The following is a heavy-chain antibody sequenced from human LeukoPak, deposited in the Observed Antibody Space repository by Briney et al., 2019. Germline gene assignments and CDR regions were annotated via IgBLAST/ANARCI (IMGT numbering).Heavy chain of an antibody. CDR1: GGSFSGYY. D-gene: IGHD4-17*01. CDR2: INHSGST. CDR3: ARGLGYGDGNP. Sequence: PSETLSLTCAVYGGSFSGYYWSWIRQPPGKGLEWIGEINHSGSTNYNPSLKSRVTISVDTSKNQFSLKLSSVTAADTAVYYCARGLGYGDGNPWGQGTLVTVSS. J-gene: IGHJ5*02. V-gene: IGHV4-34*01.